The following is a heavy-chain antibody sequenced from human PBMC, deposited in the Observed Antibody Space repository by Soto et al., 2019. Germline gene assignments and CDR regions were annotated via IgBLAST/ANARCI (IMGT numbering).Heavy chain of an antibody. CDR1: GFTFSSYA. Sequence: GGSLRLSCAASGFTFSSYAMSWVRQAPGKGLEWVSAISGSGGSTYYADSVKGRFTISRDNSKNTLYLQMNSLRAEDTAVYYCAKDEDYYDSSGYSSGTYWGQGTLVTVSS. CDR2: ISGSGGST. J-gene: IGHJ4*02. V-gene: IGHV3-23*01. CDR3: AKDEDYYDSSGYSSGTY. D-gene: IGHD3-22*01.